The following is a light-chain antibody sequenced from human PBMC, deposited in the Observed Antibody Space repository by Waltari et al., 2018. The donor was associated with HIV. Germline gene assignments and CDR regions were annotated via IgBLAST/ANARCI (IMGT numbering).Light chain of an antibody. J-gene: IGKJ3*01. CDR3: QQYNNWPPVT. CDR1: QGVASD. CDR2: SAS. Sequence: EIVMTQSPATLSVSPGERATLSCRASQGVASDLAWYQQKPGQAPRLLIYSASTRATGIPARFSGSGSGTEFTLTISSLQSEDFAVYYCQQYNNWPPVTFGPGTKVDIK. V-gene: IGKV3-15*01.